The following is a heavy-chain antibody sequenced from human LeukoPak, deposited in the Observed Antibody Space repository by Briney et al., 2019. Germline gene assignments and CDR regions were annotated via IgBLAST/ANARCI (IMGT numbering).Heavy chain of an antibody. CDR2: ISASGDAI. CDR1: GFTFRNYY. J-gene: IGHJ4*02. D-gene: IGHD1-26*01. Sequence: GGSLRLSCAASGFTFRNYYMTWIRQAPGKGLEWVSYISASGDAIYYGDSVRGRFTISRDNAKNSLYLDMNTLKAEDTAVYYCARDPSWEILSYFDYWGQGTLVTVSS. V-gene: IGHV3-11*04. CDR3: ARDPSWEILSYFDY.